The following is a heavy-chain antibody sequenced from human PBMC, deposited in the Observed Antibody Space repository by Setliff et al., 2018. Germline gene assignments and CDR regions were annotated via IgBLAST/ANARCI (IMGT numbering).Heavy chain of an antibody. D-gene: IGHD3-16*01. Sequence: ASVKVSCKASGYTFTSYGFSWVRLAPGQGLEWMGWISGYNGNTNYAQKVQGRVTMTTDTSTGTIYMELRSLRADDTAVYYCSGFGLYYEAVYGGGDYYYYGMDVWGQGTTVTVSS. J-gene: IGHJ6*02. V-gene: IGHV1-18*01. CDR3: SGFGLYYEAVYGGGDYYYYGMDV. CDR2: ISGYNGNT. CDR1: GYTFTSYG.